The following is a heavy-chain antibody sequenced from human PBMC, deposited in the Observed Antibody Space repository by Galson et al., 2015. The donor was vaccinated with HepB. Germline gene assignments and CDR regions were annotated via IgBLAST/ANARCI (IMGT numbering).Heavy chain of an antibody. CDR1: GGSISSGGYY. D-gene: IGHD6-6*01. Sequence: TLSLTCTVSGGSISSGGYYWSWIRQHPGKGLEWIGYIYYSGSTYYNPSLKSRVTISVDTSKNQFSLKLSSVTAADTAVYYCARDIGAAHNWFDPWGQGTLVTVSS. CDR3: ARDIGAAHNWFDP. CDR2: IYYSGST. V-gene: IGHV4-31*03. J-gene: IGHJ5*02.